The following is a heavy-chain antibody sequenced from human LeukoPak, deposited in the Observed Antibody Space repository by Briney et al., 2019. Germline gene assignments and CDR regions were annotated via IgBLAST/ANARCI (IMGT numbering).Heavy chain of an antibody. J-gene: IGHJ4*02. Sequence: ASVKVSCKASGYTFINNDINWVRQVTGQGLEWMGWMSPKSGNTGYAQKFQGRVTMTRNTSINTAYMELSSLRSEDTAVYYCARGSSGWAYYFDYWGQGTLVTVSS. CDR3: ARGSSGWAYYFDY. CDR2: MSPKSGNT. CDR1: GYTFINND. V-gene: IGHV1-8*01. D-gene: IGHD6-19*01.